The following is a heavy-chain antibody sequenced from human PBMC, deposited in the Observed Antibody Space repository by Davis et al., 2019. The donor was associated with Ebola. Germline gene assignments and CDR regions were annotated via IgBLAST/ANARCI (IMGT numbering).Heavy chain of an antibody. D-gene: IGHD3-16*01. CDR1: GGSFSDDY. J-gene: IGHJ4*02. Sequence: SETLSLTCAVFGGSFSDDYWTWIRQPPGKGLEWIGEINHTGSTSYNPSLKSRVTISVDTSKNQFSLKLTSVTAADTAVYYCASFTFGRGGYWGQGTLVTVSS. V-gene: IGHV4-34*01. CDR3: ASFTFGRGGY. CDR2: INHTGST.